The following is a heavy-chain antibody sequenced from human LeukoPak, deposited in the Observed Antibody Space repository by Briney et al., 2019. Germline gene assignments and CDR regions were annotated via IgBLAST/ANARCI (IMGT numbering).Heavy chain of an antibody. J-gene: IGHJ4*02. CDR1: GFTFSSYA. D-gene: IGHD3-10*01. CDR3: AKQSGGSGTYYYY. V-gene: IGHV3-23*01. Sequence: GGSLRLSCAASGFTFSSYAMTWVRQAPGKGLEWVSAIGSSGGSTYYADSVKGRFTISGDNSKNTLYLQMNSLRAEDTAVYYCAKQSGGSGTYYYYWGQGTLVTVSS. CDR2: IGSSGGST.